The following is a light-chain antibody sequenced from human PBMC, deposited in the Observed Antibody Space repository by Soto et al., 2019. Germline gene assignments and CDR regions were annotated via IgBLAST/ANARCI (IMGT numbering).Light chain of an antibody. V-gene: IGLV2-14*03. CDR1: SSDVGGYNY. CDR2: DVS. J-gene: IGLJ1*01. CDR3: SSYTRSSTFYV. Sequence: QSVLTQPASVSGSPGQSITISCTGTSSDVGGYNYVSWYQQHPGKVPKLMIYDVSNRPSGVSNRFSGSKSGNTASLTISGLQAEDEADYYCSSYTRSSTFYVFGSGTKVTV.